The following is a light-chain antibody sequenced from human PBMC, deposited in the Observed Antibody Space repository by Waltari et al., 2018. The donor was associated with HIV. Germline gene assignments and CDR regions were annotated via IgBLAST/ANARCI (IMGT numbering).Light chain of an antibody. CDR2: DNT. V-gene: IGLV1-40*01. CDR3: QSYDSSLSGWV. J-gene: IGLJ3*02. CDR1: SSNLRSGYD. Sequence: HSVLTQPSSVSGALGQRLSISCYGGSSNLRSGYDVHTYQQFPGSAPKVLIYDNTYRPSGVPDRFSVSKSGYSASLVITGLQAEDDADYYCQSYDSSLSGWVFGGGTKLTVL.